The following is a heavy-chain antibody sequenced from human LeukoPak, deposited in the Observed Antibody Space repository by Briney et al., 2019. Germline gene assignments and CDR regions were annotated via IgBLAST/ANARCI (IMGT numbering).Heavy chain of an antibody. D-gene: IGHD3-9*01. CDR2: IYSGGNT. CDR1: GFTLSRNY. Sequence: GGCLRVSCAESGFTLSRNYMSWVRQAPGKGVERVSDIYSGGNTNYADSVKGRFTISRDNSQNTLYLQMNSLRAEDTAVYYCARDRPTTLRYYSFDIWGQGTVVTVSS. CDR3: ARDRPTTLRYYSFDI. V-gene: IGHV3-66*02. J-gene: IGHJ3*02.